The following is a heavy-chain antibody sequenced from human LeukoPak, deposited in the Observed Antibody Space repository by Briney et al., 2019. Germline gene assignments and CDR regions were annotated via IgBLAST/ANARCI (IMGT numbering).Heavy chain of an antibody. CDR3: ARGSRYGDYPYYCDF. J-gene: IGHJ4*02. V-gene: IGHV3-30*02. Sequence: GGSLRLSCAASGLTFSSYGMHWVRQAPGKGLDWVAFVRYDGNNPYYSASVKGRFTISRDNSKNTVLLQMNNLRLEDAAVYYCARGSRYGDYPYYCDFWGQGTLVTVSS. CDR2: VRYDGNNP. CDR1: GLTFSSYG. D-gene: IGHD4-17*01.